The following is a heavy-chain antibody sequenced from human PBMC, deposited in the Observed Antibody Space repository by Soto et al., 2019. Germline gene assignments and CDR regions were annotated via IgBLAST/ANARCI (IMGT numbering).Heavy chain of an antibody. CDR3: VRDQTGVLTEGNWFAP. CDR1: GFIFVDYD. CDR2: ISSSGGYT. D-gene: IGHD3-16*01. J-gene: IGHJ5*02. V-gene: IGHV3-11*05. Sequence: QVQLVESGGGLVKPGGSLRLSCVGSGFIFVDYDMHWIRQVPGKGLEWVSHISSSGGYTNYADSVQGRFTISRDNAENSLYLQMNSLRGDDTAIYYCVRDQTGVLTEGNWFAPWGQGTVVTVST.